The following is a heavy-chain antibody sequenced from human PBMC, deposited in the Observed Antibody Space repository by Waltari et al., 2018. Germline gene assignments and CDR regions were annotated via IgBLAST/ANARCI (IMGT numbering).Heavy chain of an antibody. CDR3: ARDGAIVVVPPVAFDI. J-gene: IGHJ3*02. D-gene: IGHD2-2*01. CDR1: GFTFSSYS. V-gene: IGHV3-21*01. Sequence: EVQLVVSGGGLVKPGGSLSLSCAASGFTFSSYSMNRVRQAPGKGLELVSSISSSSSYIYHADSVRGRFTIPRDNAKNSLYRQMNSRIGEDTAVYYCARDGAIVVVPPVAFDIWRQGTMVTVSS. CDR2: ISSSSSYI.